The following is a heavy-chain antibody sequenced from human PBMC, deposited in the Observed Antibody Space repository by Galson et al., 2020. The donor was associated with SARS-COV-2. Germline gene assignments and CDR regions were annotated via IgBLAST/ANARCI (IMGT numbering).Heavy chain of an antibody. CDR2: IRSKAYGGTT. CDR1: GFTFGDYA. CDR3: TRNDFWSGYYLDY. J-gene: IGHJ4*02. V-gene: IGHV3-49*03. D-gene: IGHD3-3*01. Sequence: GGSLRLSCTASGFTFGDYAMSWFRQAPGKGLEWVGFIRSKAYGGTTEYAASVKGRFTISRDDSKSIAYLQMNSLKTEDTAVYYCTRNDFWSGYYLDYWGQGTLVTVSS.